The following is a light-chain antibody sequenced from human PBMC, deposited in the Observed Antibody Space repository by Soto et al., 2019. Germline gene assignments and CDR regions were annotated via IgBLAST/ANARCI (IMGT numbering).Light chain of an antibody. V-gene: IGKV1-39*01. J-gene: IGKJ1*01. Sequence: DVQMTQSPSSLSASVGDSVTITCRSSQTVKTYLNWYQHKPGKAPQLLIYASSRLQTGVASRFSGSGSGTYFSFTISSLQPEDFATYYCQQTSTTPGTFGQGTKVEIK. CDR1: QTVKTY. CDR3: QQTSTTPGT. CDR2: ASS.